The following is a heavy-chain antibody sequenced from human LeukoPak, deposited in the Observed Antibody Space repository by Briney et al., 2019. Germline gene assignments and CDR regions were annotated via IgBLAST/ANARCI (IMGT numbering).Heavy chain of an antibody. V-gene: IGHV1-69*13. J-gene: IGHJ4*02. CDR3: ASGYYDSSGYSF. D-gene: IGHD3-22*01. CDR1: GGTFSNYA. CDR2: IIPIFGTA. Sequence: ASVKVSCKASGGTFSNYAICWVRQAPGQGLEWMGGIIPIFGTANYAQKFQGRVTITADESTSTAYMELSSLRSEDTAVYYCASGYYDSSGYSFWGQGTLVTVSS.